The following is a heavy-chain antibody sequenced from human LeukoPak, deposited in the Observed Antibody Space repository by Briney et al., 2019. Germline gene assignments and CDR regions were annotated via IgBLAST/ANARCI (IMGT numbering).Heavy chain of an antibody. J-gene: IGHJ4*02. CDR2: IPYDGSNK. Sequence: GGSLRLSCAASGFTFSTYAMHWVRQAPGKGLEWVAFIPYDGSNKYYADSVKGRFTISRDNSKNTLYLQMNSLRAEDTAVYYCAREGPGSGSYYFDYWGQGTLVTVSS. CDR3: AREGPGSGSYYFDY. D-gene: IGHD6-19*01. V-gene: IGHV3-30-3*01. CDR1: GFTFSTYA.